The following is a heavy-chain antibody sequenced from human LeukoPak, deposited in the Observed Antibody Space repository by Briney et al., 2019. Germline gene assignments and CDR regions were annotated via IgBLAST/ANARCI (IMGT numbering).Heavy chain of an antibody. V-gene: IGHV4-59*01. D-gene: IGHD5-18*01. J-gene: IGHJ4*02. CDR1: GGSISSYY. CDR2: IYYSGST. Sequence: SETLSLTCTVSGGSISSYYWSWIRQPPGKGLEWIGYIYYSGSTNYNPSLKSRVTISVDTSKNQFSLKLSSVTAADTAVYYCAIGGVVDTAGFDYWGQGTLVTVSS. CDR3: AIGGVVDTAGFDY.